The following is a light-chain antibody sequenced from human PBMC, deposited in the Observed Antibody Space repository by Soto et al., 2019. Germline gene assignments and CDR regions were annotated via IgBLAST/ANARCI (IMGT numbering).Light chain of an antibody. CDR3: QQSYSTPLT. CDR1: QSISSY. V-gene: IGKV1-39*01. J-gene: IGKJ4*01. Sequence: DIQMTQSPSSLSASVGDRVTITCQASQSISSYLNWYQQKPGKAPKHLIYAASSLQSGVPSRFSGSGSGTDFTLTISSLQPEDFATYYCQQSYSTPLTFGGGTKVDIK. CDR2: AAS.